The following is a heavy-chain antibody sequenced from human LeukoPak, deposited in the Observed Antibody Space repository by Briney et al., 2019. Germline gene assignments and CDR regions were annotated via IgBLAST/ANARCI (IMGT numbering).Heavy chain of an antibody. D-gene: IGHD3-22*01. CDR2: MNPNSGNT. J-gene: IGHJ4*02. CDR1: GYTFTGYY. Sequence: ASVKVSCKASGYTFTGYYMHWVRQATGQGLEWMGWMNPNSGNTGYAQKFQGRVTMTRNTSISTAYMELSSLRSEDTAVYYCARGHGDSSIDYWGQGTLVTVSS. CDR3: ARGHGDSSIDY. V-gene: IGHV1-8*02.